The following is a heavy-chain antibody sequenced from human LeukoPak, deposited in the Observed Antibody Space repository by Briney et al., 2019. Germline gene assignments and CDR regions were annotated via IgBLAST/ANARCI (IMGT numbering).Heavy chain of an antibody. CDR2: IYTSGST. Sequence: SETLSLTCTVSGGSISSYYWSWILQPSGKGLEWIGYIYTSGSTNYNPSLKSRVTISVDTSKNQFSLKLSSVTAADTPVYYCARYGVPAAALVFEPWGQGTLVTVSS. CDR1: GGSISSYY. D-gene: IGHD2-2*01. V-gene: IGHV4-4*09. J-gene: IGHJ5*02. CDR3: ARYGVPAAALVFEP.